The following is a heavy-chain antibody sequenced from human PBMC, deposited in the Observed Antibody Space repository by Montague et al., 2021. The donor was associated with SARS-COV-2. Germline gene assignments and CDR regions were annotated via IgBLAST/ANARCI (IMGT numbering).Heavy chain of an antibody. CDR2: VFSGGNS. V-gene: IGHV4-59*11. D-gene: IGHD2-2*01. CDR1: GALITSHY. Sequence: SETLSLTCTVSGALITSHYWSWIRQPPGKGLEWIGNVFSGGNSKYNPSLKSRVTLSVDTSKNQFSLKLTSVTTADTALYYCVRDLYCRSTACIGNAFDVWGQGTMVSAFS. CDR3: VRDLYCRSTACIGNAFDV. J-gene: IGHJ3*01.